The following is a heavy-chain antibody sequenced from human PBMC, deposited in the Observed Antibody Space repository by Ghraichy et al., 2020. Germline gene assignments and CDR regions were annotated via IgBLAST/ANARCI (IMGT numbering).Heavy chain of an antibody. J-gene: IGHJ4*02. D-gene: IGHD3-16*01. V-gene: IGHV3-30*02. CDR1: GFTFSSYGYG. CDR3: ARDLGQ. CDR2: IRNDGSDK. Sequence: GGSLRLSCAASGFTFSSYGYGMHWVRQAPGKGLEWVAFIRNDGSDKSYGDSVKGRFTISRDNSTNTLYMQMNSLGGEDTAVYYCARDLGQWGQGTLVTVSS.